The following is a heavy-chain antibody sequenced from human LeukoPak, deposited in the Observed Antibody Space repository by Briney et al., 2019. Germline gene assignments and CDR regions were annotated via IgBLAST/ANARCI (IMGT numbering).Heavy chain of an antibody. Sequence: PSETLSLTCAVYGGSFSGYYWSWIRQPPGKGLEWIGEINHSGSTNYNPSLKSRVTISVDTSKNQFSLKLSSVTAADTAVYYCARFFSAAAGPQYYFDYWGQGTLVTVSS. V-gene: IGHV4-34*01. D-gene: IGHD6-13*01. CDR2: INHSGST. CDR1: GGSFSGYY. J-gene: IGHJ4*02. CDR3: ARFFSAAAGPQYYFDY.